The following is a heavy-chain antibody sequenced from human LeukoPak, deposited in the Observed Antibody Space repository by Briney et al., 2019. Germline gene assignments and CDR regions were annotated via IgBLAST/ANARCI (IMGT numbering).Heavy chain of an antibody. CDR2: ISAYNGNT. D-gene: IGHD2-15*01. J-gene: IGHJ5*02. CDR3: ARDPVYCIGGSCYGGYNWFDH. Sequence: ASVKVSCKASGYTFTSYGISWVRQAPGQGIEWMGWISAYNGNTNYAQKLQGRVTMTTDTSTSTAYMEMRRLRHDDTAVYYCARDPVYCIGGSCYGGYNWFDHWGQGTLVTVSS. CDR1: GYTFTSYG. V-gene: IGHV1-18*01.